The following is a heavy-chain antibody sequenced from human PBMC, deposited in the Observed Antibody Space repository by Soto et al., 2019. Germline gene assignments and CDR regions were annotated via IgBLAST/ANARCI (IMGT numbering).Heavy chain of an antibody. CDR3: SRGNHRWLQLWYFDL. CDR1: GGTFSNYP. D-gene: IGHD5-12*01. J-gene: IGHJ2*01. CDR2: IIPIFGTV. V-gene: IGHV1-69*05. Sequence: QVQLVQSGAEVKKPGSSVKVSCKASGGTFSNYPISWVRQAPGQGLEWMGGIIPIFGTVNYAQKFQGRVTXPXAXSXXTAYMELSSLRSEDTAVYSCSRGNHRWLQLWYFDLWGRGTLVTVSS.